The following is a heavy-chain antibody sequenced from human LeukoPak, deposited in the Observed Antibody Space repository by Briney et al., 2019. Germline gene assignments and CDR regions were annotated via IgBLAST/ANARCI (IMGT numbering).Heavy chain of an antibody. CDR3: AQLGNMGGNWLDP. D-gene: IGHD6-6*01. Sequence: ASVKVSCEASGYTFTSYAMHWVRQAPGQRLEWMGWINAGNGNTKYSQKFQGRVTITRDTSASTAYMELSSLRSEDTAVYYCAQLGNMGGNWLDPWGQGTLVTVSS. CDR1: GYTFTSYA. J-gene: IGHJ5*02. CDR2: INAGNGNT. V-gene: IGHV1-3*01.